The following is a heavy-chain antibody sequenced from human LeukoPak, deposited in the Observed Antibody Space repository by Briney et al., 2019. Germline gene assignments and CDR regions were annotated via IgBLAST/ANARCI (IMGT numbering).Heavy chain of an antibody. Sequence: PSETLSLTCAVSGGSISSGGYSWSWIRQPPGKGLEWIGYIYHSGSTYYNPSLKSRVTISVDRSKNQFSLKLSSVTAADTAVYYCARGYFDWNHNYGMDVWGQGTTVTVS. CDR1: GGSISSGGYS. CDR3: ARGYFDWNHNYGMDV. CDR2: IYHSGST. J-gene: IGHJ6*02. V-gene: IGHV4-30-2*01. D-gene: IGHD3-9*01.